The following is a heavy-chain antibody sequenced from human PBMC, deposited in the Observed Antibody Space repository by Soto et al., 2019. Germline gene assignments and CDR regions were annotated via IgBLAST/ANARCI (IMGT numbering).Heavy chain of an antibody. V-gene: IGHV4-34*01. D-gene: IGHD2-2*01. CDR3: AKTGDIVVEGGAFDI. CDR2: INHSGST. Sequence: SETLSLTCAVYGGSFSGYYWSWIRQPPGKGLEWIGEINHSGSTNYNPSLKSRVTISVDTSKNQFSLKLSSVTAADTAVYYCAKTGDIVVEGGAFDIWGQGTMVTVSS. CDR1: GGSFSGYY. J-gene: IGHJ3*02.